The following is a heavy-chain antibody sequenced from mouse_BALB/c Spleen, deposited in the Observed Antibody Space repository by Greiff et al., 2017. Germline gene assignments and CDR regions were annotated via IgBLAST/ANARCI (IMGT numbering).Heavy chain of an antibody. V-gene: IGHV5-4*02. CDR2: ISDGGSYT. CDR1: GFTFSDYY. Sequence: EVQLVESGGGLVKPGGSLKLSCAASGFTFSDYYMYWVRQTPEKRLEWVATISDGGSYTYYPDSVKGRFTISRDNAKNNLYLQMSSLKSEDTAMYYCARGGYSAMDYWGQGTSVTVSS. CDR3: ARGGYSAMDY. J-gene: IGHJ4*01.